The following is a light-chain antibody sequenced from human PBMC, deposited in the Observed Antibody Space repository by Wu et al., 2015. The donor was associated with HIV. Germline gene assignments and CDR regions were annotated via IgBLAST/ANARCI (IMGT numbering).Light chain of an antibody. Sequence: DIQMTQSPSSLSASVGDRVTITCRASQTIINYLAWYQEKPGGIPKLLIYDASTLQAGVPSRFSGSGWGTVFTLTISSLQPEDVATYFCQKYNSAPRTFGQGTKVDIK. V-gene: IGKV1-27*01. CDR2: DAS. CDR3: QKYNSAPRT. J-gene: IGKJ1*01. CDR1: QTIINY.